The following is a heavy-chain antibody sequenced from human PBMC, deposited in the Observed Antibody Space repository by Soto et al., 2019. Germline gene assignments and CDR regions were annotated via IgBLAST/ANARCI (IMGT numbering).Heavy chain of an antibody. Sequence: QVQLQQWGAGLLKPSETLSLTCAVYGGSFSGYYWSWIRQPPGKGLEWIGEINHSGSTNYNPSLKSRVTISVDTSKNQFSLKLSSVTAADTAVYYCARGGGYYGSGSYLRPPPGGYWGQGTLVTVSS. CDR3: ARGGGYYGSGSYLRPPPGGY. CDR2: INHSGST. J-gene: IGHJ4*02. V-gene: IGHV4-34*01. CDR1: GGSFSGYY. D-gene: IGHD3-10*01.